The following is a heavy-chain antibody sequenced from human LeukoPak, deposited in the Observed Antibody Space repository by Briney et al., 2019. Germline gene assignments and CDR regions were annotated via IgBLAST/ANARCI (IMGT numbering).Heavy chain of an antibody. CDR2: ISGSGGNT. V-gene: IGHV3-23*01. J-gene: IGHJ4*02. CDR3: ARRATVREVYFDY. CDR1: GFTFSTED. D-gene: IGHD4-17*01. Sequence: PGESLRLACAASGFTFSTEDRRWVRQAPGKVLECVASISGSGGNTYYEDSVKGRFTISRDNSKSTLYLQLTSLRAEDTAVYYCARRATVREVYFDYWGQGPLVTVPS.